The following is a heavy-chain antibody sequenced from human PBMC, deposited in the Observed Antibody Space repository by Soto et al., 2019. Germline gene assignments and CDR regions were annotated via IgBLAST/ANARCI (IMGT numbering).Heavy chain of an antibody. Sequence: LQLQESGPGLVKPSETLSLTCDVSGGSLSGNFYHWGWVRQPPGRGPQWIGSISDSGTTNSNPSLKSRVTMSVDTSKSQISLKLTSVTAADTGVYYCARHLRGSGQLFFDFWGQGTLVTVYS. V-gene: IGHV4-39*01. D-gene: IGHD6-19*01. CDR2: ISDSGTT. J-gene: IGHJ4*02. CDR1: GGSLSGNFYH. CDR3: ARHLRGSGQLFFDF.